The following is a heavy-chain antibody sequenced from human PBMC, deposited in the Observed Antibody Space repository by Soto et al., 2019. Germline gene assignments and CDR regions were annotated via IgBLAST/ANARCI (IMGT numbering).Heavy chain of an antibody. CDR1: GFTFSSYG. V-gene: IGHV3-30*18. D-gene: IGHD3-3*01. Sequence: GGSLRLSCAASGFTFSSYGMHWVRQAPGEGLEWVAVISYDGSNKYYADSVKGRFTISRDNSKNTLYLQMNSLRAEDTAVYYCAKDVLRFLEWLAFYGMDVWGQGTTVTVSS. CDR2: ISYDGSNK. J-gene: IGHJ6*02. CDR3: AKDVLRFLEWLAFYGMDV.